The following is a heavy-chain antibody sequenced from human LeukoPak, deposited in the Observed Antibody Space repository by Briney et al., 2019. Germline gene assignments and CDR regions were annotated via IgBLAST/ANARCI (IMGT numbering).Heavy chain of an antibody. Sequence: PSETLSLTCAVSGDSISSGGYYWTWFRQPPGKALRGIGYIYHSGSTYYNPSLKSRVTISVDRSKNQFSLKLSSVTAADTAVYYCARDDGRGCLDVWGKGTTVTVSS. CDR2: IYHSGST. CDR3: ARDDGRGCLDV. J-gene: IGHJ6*04. D-gene: IGHD3-10*01. V-gene: IGHV4-30-2*01. CDR1: GDSISSGGYY.